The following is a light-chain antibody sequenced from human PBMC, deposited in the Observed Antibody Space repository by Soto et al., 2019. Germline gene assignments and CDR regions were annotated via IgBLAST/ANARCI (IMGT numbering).Light chain of an antibody. CDR3: QQYNKWPTIT. CDR1: QSVSRN. CDR2: GAS. V-gene: IGKV3-15*01. J-gene: IGKJ5*01. Sequence: EIVMTQSPATLSVSPGERHPLSCRASQSVSRNLAWYQQKPGQAPRLLIYGASTRATGIPARFSGSGSGTELTLTISSLQSEDFAVYYCQQYNKWPTITFGQGTRLEIK.